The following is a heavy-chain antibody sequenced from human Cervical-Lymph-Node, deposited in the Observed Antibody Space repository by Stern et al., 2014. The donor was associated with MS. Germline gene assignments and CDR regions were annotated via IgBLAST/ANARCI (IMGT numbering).Heavy chain of an antibody. Sequence: QVQLVQSGAEVKKPGASVKVSCKASGYTFTGYFMHWVRQAPGQGLEWMGRIHPHSGGTEYAQKVQGRVTMTRDTSISTAYMGLRRLRSDDKAVYYCARSAIEIAAPGHFDSWGQGTLVTVSS. J-gene: IGHJ4*02. V-gene: IGHV1-2*06. CDR1: GYTFTGYF. CDR3: ARSAIEIAAPGHFDS. D-gene: IGHD6-13*01. CDR2: IHPHSGGT.